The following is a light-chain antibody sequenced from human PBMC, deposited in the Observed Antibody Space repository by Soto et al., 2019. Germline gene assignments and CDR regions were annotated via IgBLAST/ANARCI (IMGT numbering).Light chain of an antibody. CDR2: SAS. CDR1: QDISTW. V-gene: IGKV1D-12*01. CDR3: QQANSFPPG. Sequence: DIQMTQSPSSVSASVGDRVTITCRASQDISTWLAWYQQKPGKAPKLLIFSASSLESGVPSRFRGSGSGTDYTYTISSLHSEDSATYYCQQANSFPPGFGPGTKVDIK. J-gene: IGKJ3*01.